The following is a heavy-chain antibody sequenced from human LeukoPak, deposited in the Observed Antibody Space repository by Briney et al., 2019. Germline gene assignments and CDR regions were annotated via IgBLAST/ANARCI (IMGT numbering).Heavy chain of an antibody. CDR2: ISSSSTYI. Sequence: TGGSLRLSCTASGFTFGDYAMSWFRQAPGKGPEWVSSISSSSTYIYYADSVKGRFTISRDNAKNSLYLQMNSLRAEDTAVYYCARAPEYYYMDVWGKGTTVTVSS. CDR3: ARAPEYYYMDV. J-gene: IGHJ6*03. V-gene: IGHV3-21*01. CDR1: GFTFGDYA.